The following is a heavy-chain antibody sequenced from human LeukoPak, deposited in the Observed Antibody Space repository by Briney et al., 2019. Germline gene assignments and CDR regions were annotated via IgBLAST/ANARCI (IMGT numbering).Heavy chain of an antibody. Sequence: QSGGSLRLSRTASGFTFGDYAMSWVRQAPGKGLEWVGFIRSKAYGGTTEYAASVKGRFTMSRDDSKSIAYLQMNSLKTEDTAVYYCTRFMVRGVIIYMDVWGKGTTVTVSS. CDR3: TRFMVRGVIIYMDV. CDR1: GFTFGDYA. D-gene: IGHD3-10*01. J-gene: IGHJ6*03. V-gene: IGHV3-49*04. CDR2: IRSKAYGGTT.